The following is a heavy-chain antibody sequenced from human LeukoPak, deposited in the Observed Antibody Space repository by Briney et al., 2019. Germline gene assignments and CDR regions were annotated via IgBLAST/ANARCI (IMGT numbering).Heavy chain of an antibody. CDR1: GFTFSGSP. D-gene: IGHD3-10*01. CDR3: AKIHGSGSYFDY. Sequence: PGRSLRLSCAASGFTFSGSPMTWVRQAPGKGLEWVSAISASGGNTYYADSVKGRFTISRDNSKNTLYLQMHSLRAEDTAIYYCAKIHGSGSYFDYWGQGTLVTVSS. V-gene: IGHV3-23*01. J-gene: IGHJ4*02. CDR2: ISASGGNT.